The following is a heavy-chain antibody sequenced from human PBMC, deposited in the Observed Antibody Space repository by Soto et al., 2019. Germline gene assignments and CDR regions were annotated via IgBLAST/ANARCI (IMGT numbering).Heavy chain of an antibody. CDR1: GGNFSSHS. CDR2: IIPIFGPA. J-gene: IGHJ6*02. Sequence: QVQLVQSGAEVKKPGSSVKVSCKSSGGNFSSHSINWVRQAPGQGLEWMGGIIPIFGPANFAKKFQGRVTITADESTTTAYMELSSLTSEDTAVYYCATGSFTSTGGRIGYHYNAMDVWGQGTTVTVSS. V-gene: IGHV1-69*01. CDR3: ATGSFTSTGGRIGYHYNAMDV. D-gene: IGHD1-1*01.